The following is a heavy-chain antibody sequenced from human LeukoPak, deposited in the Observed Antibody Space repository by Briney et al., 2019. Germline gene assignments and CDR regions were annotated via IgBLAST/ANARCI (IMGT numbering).Heavy chain of an antibody. CDR3: ARGVEMATIDY. CDR1: GDTFTSYD. CDR2: MNPNSGNT. Sequence: ASVKVSCKAFGDTFTSYDINWVRQATGQGLEWMGWMNPNSGNTGYAQKFQGRVTITRNTSISTAYMELSSLRSEDTAVYYCARGVEMATIDYWGQGTPVTVSS. J-gene: IGHJ4*02. V-gene: IGHV1-8*03. D-gene: IGHD5-24*01.